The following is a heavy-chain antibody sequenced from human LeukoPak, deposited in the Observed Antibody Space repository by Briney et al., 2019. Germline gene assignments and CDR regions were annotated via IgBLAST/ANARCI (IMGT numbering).Heavy chain of an antibody. J-gene: IGHJ3*02. Sequence: GGSLRLSCAASGFTFSGYSMNWVRQAPGKGLEWVSYSSSSSSIYYADSVKGRFTISRDNAKNTLYLQMNSLRAEDTAVYYCARENSIVGARDIWGQGTMVTVSS. V-gene: IGHV3-48*04. CDR1: GFTFSGYS. CDR3: ARENSIVGARDI. CDR2: SSSSSSI. D-gene: IGHD1-26*01.